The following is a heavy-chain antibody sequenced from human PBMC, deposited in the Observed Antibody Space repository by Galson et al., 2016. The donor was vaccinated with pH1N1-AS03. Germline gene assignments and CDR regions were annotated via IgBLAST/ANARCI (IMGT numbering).Heavy chain of an antibody. Sequence: SLRLSCAASGFTFSSYAMSWVRQSPGKGLEWVSALSGGGVSTYYADSVEGRFTISRDNSKNTLYLQMHSLRAEDTAIYYCAKDEGDGYWSGGSCYKYFDYWGHGTLVTVSS. V-gene: IGHV3-23*01. CDR3: AKDEGDGYWSGGSCYKYFDY. CDR2: LSGGGVST. D-gene: IGHD2-15*01. CDR1: GFTFSSYA. J-gene: IGHJ4*01.